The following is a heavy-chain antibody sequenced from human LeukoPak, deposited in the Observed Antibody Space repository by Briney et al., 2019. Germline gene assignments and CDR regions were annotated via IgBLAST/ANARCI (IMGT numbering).Heavy chain of an antibody. J-gene: IGHJ3*02. Sequence: PGGSLRLSCAASGVTFCSYAMIWVRQAPGKGLEWVSAISGSGGSMYYADSVKGRFTISRDNSKISLYLQMNSLISEDTDVYYCAKDRACSGGSCYLPDAFDIWGQGTIVSVSS. V-gene: IGHV3-23*01. CDR1: GVTFCSYA. D-gene: IGHD2-15*01. CDR3: AKDRACSGGSCYLPDAFDI. CDR2: ISGSGGSM.